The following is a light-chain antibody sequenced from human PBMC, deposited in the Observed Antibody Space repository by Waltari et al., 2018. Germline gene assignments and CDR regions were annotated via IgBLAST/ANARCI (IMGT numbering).Light chain of an antibody. Sequence: DIQMTQSPSTLSASVGDRVTITCRARQSIGPWLAWYQQKPGKAPILLIYEASRLQSGVPSRFSGSQSGTEFTLTISSLQPEDFASYSCQQYKSYPWTFGQGTKVEIK. CDR3: QQYKSYPWT. V-gene: IGKV1-5*01. CDR1: QSIGPW. J-gene: IGKJ1*01. CDR2: EAS.